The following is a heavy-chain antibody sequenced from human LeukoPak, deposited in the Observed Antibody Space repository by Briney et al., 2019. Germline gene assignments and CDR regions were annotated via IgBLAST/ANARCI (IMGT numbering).Heavy chain of an antibody. D-gene: IGHD5-18*01. CDR1: GFIFSGYA. Sequence: GGSLRLSCAASGFIFSGYAMHWVRQAPGKGLEWVAVISYDGSNKYYADSVKGRFTISRDNSKNTLYLQMNSLRAEDTAVYYCARDLVIQPAGAHLDYWGQGTLVTVSS. V-gene: IGHV3-30-3*01. J-gene: IGHJ4*02. CDR3: ARDLVIQPAGAHLDY. CDR2: ISYDGSNK.